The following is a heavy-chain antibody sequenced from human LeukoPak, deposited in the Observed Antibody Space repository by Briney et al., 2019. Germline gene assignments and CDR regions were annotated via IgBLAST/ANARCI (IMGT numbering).Heavy chain of an antibody. CDR1: RFTFSSYS. D-gene: IGHD3-3*01. Sequence: GGSLRLSCAASRFTFSSYSMNWVRQAPGKGLEWVSSISSSSSYIYYADSVKGRFTISRDNAKISLYLQMNSLRAEDTAVYYCARATHYDPDLYAFDIWGQGTMVTVSS. V-gene: IGHV3-21*01. CDR3: ARATHYDPDLYAFDI. J-gene: IGHJ3*02. CDR2: ISSSSSYI.